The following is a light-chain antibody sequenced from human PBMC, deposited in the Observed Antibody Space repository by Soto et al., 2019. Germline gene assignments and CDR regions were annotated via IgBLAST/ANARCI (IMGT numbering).Light chain of an antibody. CDR3: PQYNNWPPSLMYT. CDR1: QSVSSN. CDR2: GAS. Sequence: EIVMTQSPATLSVSPGERATLSCRASQSVSSNLAWYQQKPGQAPRLLIYGASTRATGIPARFSGSGSGTEFTLTISSLQSEDFAVYYCPQYNNWPPSLMYTFGQGTKLEIK. J-gene: IGKJ2*01. V-gene: IGKV3-15*01.